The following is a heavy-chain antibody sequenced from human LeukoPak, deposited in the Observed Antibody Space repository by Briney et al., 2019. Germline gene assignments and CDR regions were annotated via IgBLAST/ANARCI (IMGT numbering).Heavy chain of an antibody. D-gene: IGHD1-26*01. J-gene: IGHJ4*02. Sequence: SETLSLSCTVSGGSISSGDYYWSWIRQHPGKGLEWIGYIYYSGSTYYNPSLKSRVTISVDTSKNQFSLKLSSVTAADTAVYYCARLLVGATLDYWGQGTLVTVSS. CDR1: GGSISSGDYY. V-gene: IGHV4-31*03. CDR3: ARLLVGATLDY. CDR2: IYYSGST.